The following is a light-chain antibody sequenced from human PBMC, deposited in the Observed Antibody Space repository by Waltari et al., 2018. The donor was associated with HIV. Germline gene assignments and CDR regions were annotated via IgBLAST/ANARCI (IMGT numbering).Light chain of an antibody. V-gene: IGLV1-36*01. J-gene: IGLJ3*02. CDR3: VAWDDGLNGWV. CDR1: SSNVGIHG. CDR2: YDD. Sequence: QSVLTHPPSMSEAPRPRVTISCSGTSSNVGIHGVNWYQQFPGQAPKLLIYYDDLLPSGVSDRFSGSKSGTSASLAISGLQSEDEADYYCVAWDDGLNGWVFGGGTKLTVL.